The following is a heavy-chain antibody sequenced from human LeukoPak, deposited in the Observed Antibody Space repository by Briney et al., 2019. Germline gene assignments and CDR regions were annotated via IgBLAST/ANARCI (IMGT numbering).Heavy chain of an antibody. V-gene: IGHV4-61*02. CDR1: GGSISSGSYY. J-gene: IGHJ4*02. Sequence: MASETLSLTCTVSGGSISSGSYYWSWIRQPAGKGLEWIGRIYTSWSTNYNPSLKSRVTISVDTSKNQFSLKLSSVTAADTAVYYCARAEWLYSSSFDYWGQGTLVTVSS. D-gene: IGHD6-6*01. CDR2: IYTSWST. CDR3: ARAEWLYSSSFDY.